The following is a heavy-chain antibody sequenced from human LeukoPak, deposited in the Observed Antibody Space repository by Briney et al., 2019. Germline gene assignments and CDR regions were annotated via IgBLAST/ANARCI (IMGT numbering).Heavy chain of an antibody. Sequence: ASVKVSCKASGYTFTTYGISWVRQAPGQGLEWMGWISAYNRNTNYAQTLQGRVTMTTDTSTSTAYMELRSLRSDDTAVYYCARNPLSCSSTSCFSRWLFPFDYWGQGTLVTVSS. CDR1: GYTFTTYG. J-gene: IGHJ4*02. CDR3: ARNPLSCSSTSCFSRWLFPFDY. CDR2: ISAYNRNT. D-gene: IGHD2-2*01. V-gene: IGHV1-18*01.